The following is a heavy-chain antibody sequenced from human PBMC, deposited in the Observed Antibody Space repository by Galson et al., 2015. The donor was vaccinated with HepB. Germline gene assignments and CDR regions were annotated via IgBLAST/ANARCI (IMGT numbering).Heavy chain of an antibody. CDR1: GGTFSSYT. CDR2: IIPILGIA. CDR3: ARGSGYDNWYFDL. D-gene: IGHD5-12*01. Sequence: SVKVSCKASGGTFSSYTISWVRQAPGQGLEWMGRIIPILGIANYAQKFQGRVTITADKSTSTAYMELSSLRSEDTAVYYCARGSGYDNWYFDLWGRGTLVTVSS. J-gene: IGHJ2*01. V-gene: IGHV1-69*02.